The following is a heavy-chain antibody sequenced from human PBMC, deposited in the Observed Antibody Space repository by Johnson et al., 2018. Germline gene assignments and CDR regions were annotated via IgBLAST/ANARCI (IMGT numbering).Heavy chain of an antibody. CDR2: IKQDGSEK. CDR1: GFTFSSYW. V-gene: IGHV3-7*01. D-gene: IGHD6-13*01. CDR3: ARVGRSSSYYYYYYMDV. Sequence: VQLVESGGGLVQPGGSXRLSCAASGFTFSSYWMSWVRQALGKGLEWVANIKQDGSEKYYVDSVKGRLTISRENAKNSLYLQMNSLRAEDTAVYDRARVGRSSSYYYYYYMDVWGKGTTVTVSS. J-gene: IGHJ6*03.